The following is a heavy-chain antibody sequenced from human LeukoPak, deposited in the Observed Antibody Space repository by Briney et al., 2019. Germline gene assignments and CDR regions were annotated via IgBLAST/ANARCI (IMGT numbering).Heavy chain of an antibody. V-gene: IGHV4-59*01. CDR2: IYYSGST. J-gene: IGHJ4*02. CDR3: ARVVRDDILTGYYIDY. CDR1: GGSISSYY. Sequence: PSETLSLTCTVSGGSISSYYWSWIRQPPGKGLEWIGYIYYSGSTKYNPSLKSRVTISVDTSKNQFSLKLSSVTAADTAVYYCARVVRDDILTGYYIDYWGQGTLVTVSS. D-gene: IGHD3-9*01.